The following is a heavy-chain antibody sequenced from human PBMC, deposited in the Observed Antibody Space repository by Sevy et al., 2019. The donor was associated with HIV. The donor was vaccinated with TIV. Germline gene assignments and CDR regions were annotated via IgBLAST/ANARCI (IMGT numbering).Heavy chain of an antibody. V-gene: IGHV3-48*02. CDR3: ARGGGFSAYYDSSGYYWVQAEYFQH. Sequence: GGSLRLSCAASGFTFSSYSMNWVRQAPGKGLEWVSYISSSSSTIYYADSVKGRFTISRDNAKNSLYLQMNSLRDEDTAVYYCARGGGFSAYYDSSGYYWVQAEYFQHWGQGTLVTVSS. J-gene: IGHJ1*01. CDR2: ISSSSSTI. CDR1: GFTFSSYS. D-gene: IGHD3-22*01.